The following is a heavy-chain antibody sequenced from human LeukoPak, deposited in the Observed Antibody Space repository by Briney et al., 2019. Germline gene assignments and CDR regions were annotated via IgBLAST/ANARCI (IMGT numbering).Heavy chain of an antibody. D-gene: IGHD6-13*01. CDR2: MNPNSGNT. Sequence: ASVKVSCKASGYTFTSYDINWVRQATGQGLEWMGWMNPNSGNTGYAQKFQGRVTMTRNTSISTAYMELSSLRSEDTAVYYCARAISEYSSSWYVWGKYYYYGMDVWGQGTTVTVSS. CDR3: ARAISEYSSSWYVWGKYYYYGMDV. CDR1: GYTFTSYD. V-gene: IGHV1-8*01. J-gene: IGHJ6*02.